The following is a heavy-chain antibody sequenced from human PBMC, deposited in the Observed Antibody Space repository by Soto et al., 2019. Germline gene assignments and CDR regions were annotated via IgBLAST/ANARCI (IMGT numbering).Heavy chain of an antibody. CDR2: INPGGSST. CDR1: GFTFSSHW. J-gene: IGHJ4*02. Sequence: GGSLRLSCAASGFTFSSHWMHWVRQAAGKGLVWVSRINPGGSSTSYADSVKGRFTSSRDNAKNTMYLQMNSLRAEDTAVYYCARAGGEDFWGQGTVVTVSS. V-gene: IGHV3-74*01. CDR3: ARAGGEDF. D-gene: IGHD2-21*01.